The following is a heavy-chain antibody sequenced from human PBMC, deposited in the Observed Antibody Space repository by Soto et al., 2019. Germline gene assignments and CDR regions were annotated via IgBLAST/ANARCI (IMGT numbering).Heavy chain of an antibody. J-gene: IGHJ4*02. CDR3: ARVSGSYYYFDY. CDR1: GGSISSYY. CDR2: IYYSGST. V-gene: IGHV4-59*08. D-gene: IGHD1-26*01. Sequence: SETLSLTCTVSGGSISSYYWSWIRQPPGKGLEWIGYIYYSGSTNYNPSLKSRVTISVDTSKNQFSLKLSSVTAADTAVYYCARVSGSYYYFDYWGQGTLVTVSS.